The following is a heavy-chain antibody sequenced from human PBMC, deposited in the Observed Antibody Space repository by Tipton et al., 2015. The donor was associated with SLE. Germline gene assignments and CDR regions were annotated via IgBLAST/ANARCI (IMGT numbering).Heavy chain of an antibody. J-gene: IGHJ4*02. D-gene: IGHD6-19*01. Sequence: SLRLSCAASTFSVSDNYMSWVRQAPGKGLEWISVIYAGGNTNYADSVKGRFTISIDDSKNTMYLQMNSLRPEDTAVYYCARETVALSMYYFDYWGQGILVTVSS. CDR1: TFSVSDNY. CDR2: IYAGGNT. V-gene: IGHV3-53*05. CDR3: ARETVALSMYYFDY.